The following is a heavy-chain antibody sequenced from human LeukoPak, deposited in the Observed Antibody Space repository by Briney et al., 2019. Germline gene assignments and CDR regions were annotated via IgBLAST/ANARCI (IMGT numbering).Heavy chain of an antibody. V-gene: IGHV1-8*01. CDR3: ARAGSPGGGSYYGMDV. J-gene: IGHJ6*02. CDR2: INPNSGNT. D-gene: IGHD1-26*01. Sequence: ASVKVSCKASGYTFTSYDINWVRQATGQGLEWMGWINPNSGNTGYAQKFQGRVTMTRNTSISTAYMELSSLRSEDTAVYYCARAGSPGGGSYYGMDVWGQGTTVTVSS. CDR1: GYTFTSYD.